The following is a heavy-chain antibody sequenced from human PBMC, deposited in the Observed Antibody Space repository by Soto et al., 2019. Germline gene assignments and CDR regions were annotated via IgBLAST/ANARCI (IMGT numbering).Heavy chain of an antibody. Sequence: QVQLVQSGAEVKKPGSSVKVSCKASGDTFSSYAINWVRQAPGQGLEWMGGIIPIFGTANYAQKFQGRVTITADESTSTADMELTSLRSEDTAVYYCAIGRDYYDSSGEPHFDSWGQGTLVNVFS. V-gene: IGHV1-69*12. J-gene: IGHJ4*02. CDR3: AIGRDYYDSSGEPHFDS. D-gene: IGHD3-22*01. CDR2: IIPIFGTA. CDR1: GDTFSSYA.